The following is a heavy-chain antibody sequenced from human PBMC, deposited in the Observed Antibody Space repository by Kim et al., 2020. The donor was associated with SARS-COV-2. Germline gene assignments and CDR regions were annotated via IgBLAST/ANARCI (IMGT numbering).Heavy chain of an antibody. Sequence: RVTISVDTSKNQFSLKLSSVTAADTAVYYCARAVVVVPAAMSDYYYGMDVWGQGTTVTVSS. V-gene: IGHV4-59*01. J-gene: IGHJ6*02. CDR3: ARAVVVVPAAMSDYYYGMDV. D-gene: IGHD2-2*01.